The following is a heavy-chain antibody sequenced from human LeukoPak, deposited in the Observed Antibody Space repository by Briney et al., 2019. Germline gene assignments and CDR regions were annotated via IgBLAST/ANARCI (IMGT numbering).Heavy chain of an antibody. CDR1: GFTFSSYG. Sequence: GGSLRLSCAASGFTFSSYGMHWVRQAPGKGLQWVTFIRYDGSIKYYADSVKGRFTISRDNSKNTLYLQMNSLRAEDTAVYYCARDLKSMVRGVIDYWGQGTLVTVSS. CDR3: ARDLKSMVRGVIDY. CDR2: IRYDGSIK. D-gene: IGHD3-10*01. V-gene: IGHV3-30*02. J-gene: IGHJ4*02.